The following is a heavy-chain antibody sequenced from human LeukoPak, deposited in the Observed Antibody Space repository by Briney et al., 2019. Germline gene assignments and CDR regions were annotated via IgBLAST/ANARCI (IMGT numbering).Heavy chain of an antibody. CDR2: IKKDGSDK. CDR1: GFTFSSYW. CDR3: ARGGGNYYDTSAYYYLAGY. J-gene: IGHJ4*02. V-gene: IGHV3-7*01. D-gene: IGHD3-22*01. Sequence: PGGSLRLSCAASGFTFSSYWMTWVRQAPGKGLEWVANIKKDGSDKNYVDSVKGRFTISRDNAKNSLYLQMNSLRAEDTAVYYCARGGGNYYDTSAYYYLAGYWGQGTLVTVSS.